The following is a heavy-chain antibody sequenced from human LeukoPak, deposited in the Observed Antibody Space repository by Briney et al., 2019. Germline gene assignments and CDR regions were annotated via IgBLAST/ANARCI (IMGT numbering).Heavy chain of an antibody. V-gene: IGHV4-4*07. CDR1: GGSISSYY. CDR3: ASINYDYVWGSYRPNWFDP. Sequence: SETLSLTCTVSGGSISSYYWSWIRQPAGKGLEWIGRIYTSGSTNYNPSLKSRVTMSVDTSKNRFSLKLSSVTAADTAVYYCASINYDYVWGSYRPNWFDPWGQGTLVTVSS. J-gene: IGHJ5*02. CDR2: IYTSGST. D-gene: IGHD3-16*02.